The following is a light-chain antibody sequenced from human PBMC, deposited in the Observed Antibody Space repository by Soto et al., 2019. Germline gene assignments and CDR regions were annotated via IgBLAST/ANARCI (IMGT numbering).Light chain of an antibody. CDR2: EDN. V-gene: IGLV2-14*01. CDR3: SSYTSRCSLTLML. J-gene: IGLJ2*01. Sequence: QSALAQPASVSGSPGQSVTISCTGSKDDVGHYKDVSWYQQYPGKVPRLIIYEDNNRPSGVSDRFSGSKSGNTASLISSGLQAEDEADYYCSSYTSRCSLTLMLFGGGTKLTVL. CDR1: KDDVGHYKD.